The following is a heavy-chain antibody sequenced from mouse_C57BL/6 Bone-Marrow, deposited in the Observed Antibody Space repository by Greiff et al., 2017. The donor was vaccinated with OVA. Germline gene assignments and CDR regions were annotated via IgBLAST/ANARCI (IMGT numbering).Heavy chain of an antibody. Sequence: EVMLVESGGGLVKPGGSLKLSCAASGFTFSSYTMSWVRQTPEKRLEWVATISGGGGNTYYPDSVKGRFTISRDNAKNTLYLQMSSLRSEDTALYYCARRSNYWYFDVWGTGTTVTVSS. D-gene: IGHD2-5*01. CDR2: ISGGGGNT. CDR1: GFTFSSYT. CDR3: ARRSNYWYFDV. V-gene: IGHV5-9*01. J-gene: IGHJ1*03.